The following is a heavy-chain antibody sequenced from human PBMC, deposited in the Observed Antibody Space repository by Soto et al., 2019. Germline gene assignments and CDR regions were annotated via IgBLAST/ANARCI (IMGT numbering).Heavy chain of an antibody. Sequence: QVQLVQSGAEVKKPGSSVRVSCKASGGTLSSYAITWVRQAPGQGLEWLGGIIPIFGTTDYARKFQGRVTITAAESTGTVFMELSSLTSEDTAVYYCAIGVGDYYGDYWGQGTLVTVSS. V-gene: IGHV1-69*01. CDR2: IIPIFGTT. CDR1: GGTLSSYA. J-gene: IGHJ4*02. CDR3: AIGVGDYYGDY. D-gene: IGHD1-26*01.